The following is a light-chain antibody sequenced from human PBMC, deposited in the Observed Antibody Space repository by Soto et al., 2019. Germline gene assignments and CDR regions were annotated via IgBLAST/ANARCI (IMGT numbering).Light chain of an antibody. Sequence: DIHMTQSPTSVSASVGDKVSITCRASQGIGKWCAWYQKKPGKVPKLLIHTASSLESGVPSRFSGSGSGTEFSLTINSLQPEDSATYYSQQATTVPSFGPGTKVEIK. J-gene: IGKJ3*01. CDR1: QGIGKW. CDR2: TAS. V-gene: IGKV1D-12*01. CDR3: QQATTVPS.